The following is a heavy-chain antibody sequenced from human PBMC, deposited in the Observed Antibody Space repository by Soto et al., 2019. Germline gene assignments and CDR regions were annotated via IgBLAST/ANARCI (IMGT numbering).Heavy chain of an antibody. CDR3: ARALDFWSGYLSD. CDR1: GGSIRVYY. V-gene: IGHV4-4*08. D-gene: IGHD3-3*01. Sequence: SETLSLSCTISGGSIRVYYWSWIRQSPRQGLEWIGYVYDNGRPYYSPSLKSRFTISRYNAKNSLDLQMNSLRADDTAIYYCARALDFWSGYLSDWGQGTLVTVSS. J-gene: IGHJ4*02. CDR2: VYDNGRP.